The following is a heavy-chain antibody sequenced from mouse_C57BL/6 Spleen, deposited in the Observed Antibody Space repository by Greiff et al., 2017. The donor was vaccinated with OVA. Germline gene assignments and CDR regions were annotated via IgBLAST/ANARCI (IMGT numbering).Heavy chain of an antibody. J-gene: IGHJ4*01. Sequence: EVKVEESGAELVRPGASVKLSCTASGFNFKDDYMHGVKQRPEQGLEWIGWIDPENGDTEYASKVQGKATITADTSSNTAYLQLSSLTSEDTAVCYCNSYGYDMDYWGKGTTVTVSS. CDR3: NSYGYDMDY. D-gene: IGHD2-12*01. CDR1: GFNFKDDY. V-gene: IGHV14-4*01. CDR2: IDPENGDT.